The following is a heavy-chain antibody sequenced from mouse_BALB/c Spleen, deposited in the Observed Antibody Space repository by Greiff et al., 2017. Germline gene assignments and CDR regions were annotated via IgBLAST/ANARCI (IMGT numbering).Heavy chain of an antibody. J-gene: IGHJ4*01. V-gene: IGHV1-77*01. Sequence: VKLMESGAELARPGASVKLSCKASGYTFTDYYINWVKQRTGQGLEWIGEIYPGSGNTYYNEKFKSKATLTVDKSSSTAYMQLSSLTSEDSAVYYCARGGYYGYDMDYWGQGTSVTVSS. CDR3: ARGGYYGYDMDY. D-gene: IGHD2-2*01. CDR2: IYPGSGNT. CDR1: GYTFTDYY.